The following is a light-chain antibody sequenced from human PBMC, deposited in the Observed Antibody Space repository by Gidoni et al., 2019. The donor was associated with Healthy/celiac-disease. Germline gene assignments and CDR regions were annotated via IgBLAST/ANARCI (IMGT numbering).Light chain of an antibody. CDR2: AAS. CDR3: QQYYSYPPV. CDR1: QGIRSY. Sequence: AIRMTQSPSSFSASTGDRVTITCRASQGIRSYLAWYQQKPGKATKLLSDAASTLQSGVPSRFSGSGSGTDFTLTISCLQSEDFATYYCQQYYSYPPVFXPXTKVDIK. J-gene: IGKJ3*01. V-gene: IGKV1-8*01.